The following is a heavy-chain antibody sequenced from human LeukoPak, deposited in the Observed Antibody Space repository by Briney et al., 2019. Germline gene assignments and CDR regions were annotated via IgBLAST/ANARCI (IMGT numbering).Heavy chain of an antibody. Sequence: PGGSLRLFCAASGFTFSNYAMNWARQAPGRGLEWVSAIGIRGSTYYGNSVKGRFTISRDNSKNTLYLQMNSLRAEDTAVYYCARDPSGLRFLEWLSYFDYWGQGTLVTVSS. CDR1: GFTFSNYA. CDR3: ARDPSGLRFLEWLSYFDY. V-gene: IGHV3-23*01. J-gene: IGHJ4*02. D-gene: IGHD3-3*01. CDR2: IGIRGST.